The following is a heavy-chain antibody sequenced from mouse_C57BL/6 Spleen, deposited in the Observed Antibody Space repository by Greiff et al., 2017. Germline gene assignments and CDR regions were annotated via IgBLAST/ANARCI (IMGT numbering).Heavy chain of an antibody. CDR3: ARREGYYVYYFDY. V-gene: IGHV1-80*01. D-gene: IGHD2-3*01. J-gene: IGHJ2*01. CDR1: GYAFSSYW. Sequence: QVQLQQSGAELVKPGASVKISCKASGYAFSSYWMNWVKQRPGKGLEWIGQIYPGDGDTNYNGKFKGKATLTADKSSSTAYMQLSSLTSEDSAVYFCARREGYYVYYFDYWGQGTTLTVSS. CDR2: IYPGDGDT.